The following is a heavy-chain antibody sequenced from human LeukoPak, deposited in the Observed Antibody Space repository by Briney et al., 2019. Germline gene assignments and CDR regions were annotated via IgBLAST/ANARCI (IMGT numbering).Heavy chain of an antibody. V-gene: IGHV3-23*01. CDR3: AKWYDSSGYYYPFDY. CDR2: ISGSGGST. D-gene: IGHD3-22*01. CDR1: GFTFSSYA. J-gene: IGHJ4*02. Sequence: GGSLRLSCAASGFTFSSYAMSWVRQAPGKGLEWASAISGSGGSTYYADSVKGRFTISRDNSKNTLYLQMNSLRAEDTAVYYCAKWYDSSGYYYPFDYWGQGTLVTVPS.